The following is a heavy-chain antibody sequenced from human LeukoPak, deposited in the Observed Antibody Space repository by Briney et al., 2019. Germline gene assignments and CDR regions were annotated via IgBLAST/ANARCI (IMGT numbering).Heavy chain of an antibody. CDR3: ARVEQQLVRGDYFDY. CDR1: GFAFSSYG. Sequence: GGSLRLSCAASGFAFSSYGMHWVRQAPGKGLEWVAVIWYDGSNKYYADSVKGRLTISRDNSKNTLYLQMNSLRAEDTAVYYCARVEQQLVRGDYFDYWGQGTLVTVSS. CDR2: IWYDGSNK. V-gene: IGHV3-33*01. D-gene: IGHD6-13*01. J-gene: IGHJ4*02.